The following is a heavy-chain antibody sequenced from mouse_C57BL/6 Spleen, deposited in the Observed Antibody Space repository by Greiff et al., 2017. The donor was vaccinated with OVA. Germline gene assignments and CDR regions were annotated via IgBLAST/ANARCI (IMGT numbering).Heavy chain of an antibody. Sequence: QQSCKASGYTFTSYWMHWVKQRPIQGLEWIGNIDPSDSETHYNQKFKDKATLTVDKSSSTAYMQLSSLTSEDSAVYYCARSAYFDYWGQGTTLTVSS. CDR3: ARSAYFDY. CDR1: GYTFTSYW. CDR2: IDPSDSET. J-gene: IGHJ2*01. V-gene: IGHV1-52*01.